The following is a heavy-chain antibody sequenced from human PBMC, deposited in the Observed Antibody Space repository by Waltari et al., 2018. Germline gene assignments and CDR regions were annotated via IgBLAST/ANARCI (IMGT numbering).Heavy chain of an antibody. CDR2: IYHSGST. Sequence: QLQLQESGSGLVKPSQTLSLTCAVSGGSISSGGSSWSWLRKPPGRGLEWIGYIYHSGSTYYNPSLKSRVTISVDRSKNQFSLKLSSVTAADTAVYYCARVQNVLLWFGEVGWFDPWGQGTLVTVSS. CDR1: GGSISSGGSS. V-gene: IGHV4-30-2*01. CDR3: ARVQNVLLWFGEVGWFDP. D-gene: IGHD3-10*01. J-gene: IGHJ5*02.